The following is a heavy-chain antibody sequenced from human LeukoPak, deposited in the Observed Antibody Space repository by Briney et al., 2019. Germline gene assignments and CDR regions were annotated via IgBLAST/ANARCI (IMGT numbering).Heavy chain of an antibody. D-gene: IGHD2-15*01. Sequence: SETLSLTCNVSGGSISSYYWSWIRQPPGKGLEWIGYIYYSGSTNYNPSLKSRVTISVDTSKNQFSLKLSSVTAADTAVYYCARTGSGGATSYSNWFDPWGQGTLVTVSS. CDR3: ARTGSGGATSYSNWFDP. J-gene: IGHJ5*02. CDR2: IYYSGST. CDR1: GGSISSYY. V-gene: IGHV4-59*01.